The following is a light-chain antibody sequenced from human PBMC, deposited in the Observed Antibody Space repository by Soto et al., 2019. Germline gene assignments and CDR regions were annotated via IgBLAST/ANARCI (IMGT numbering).Light chain of an antibody. Sequence: QAVVTQPPSASGTPGQRVTISCSGSSSNIGSNTVYWYQHLPGTAPKLLIYSNNQRPSGVPDRFSGSKSGTSASLAISGLQSEDEADYYCAAWDDSLIAYVFGTGTKLTVL. CDR1: SSNIGSNT. J-gene: IGLJ1*01. CDR2: SNN. CDR3: AAWDDSLIAYV. V-gene: IGLV1-44*01.